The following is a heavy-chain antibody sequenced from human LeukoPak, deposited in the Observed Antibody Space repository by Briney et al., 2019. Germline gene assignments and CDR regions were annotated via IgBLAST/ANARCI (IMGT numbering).Heavy chain of an antibody. CDR3: ARCQSLIQLWLGIDY. CDR2: ISYDGSNK. J-gene: IGHJ4*02. D-gene: IGHD5-18*01. CDR1: GFTFRSYA. V-gene: IGHV3-30*04. Sequence: GGSLRLSCAASGFTFRSYAMHWVRQAPGKGLEWVAVISYDGSNKYYADSVKGRFTISRDNSKNTLYLQMNSLRAEGTAVYYCARCQSLIQLWLGIDYWGQGTLVTVSS.